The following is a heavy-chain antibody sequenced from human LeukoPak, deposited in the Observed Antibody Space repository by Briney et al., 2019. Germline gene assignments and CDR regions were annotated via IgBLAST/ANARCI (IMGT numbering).Heavy chain of an antibody. CDR2: ISYSGST. CDR3: ARVPPYDRSTYLLDAFDI. V-gene: IGHV4-30-4*08. Sequence: SQTLSLTCSVSGGSITSGDYYWSWIRQPPGKGLESIGYISYSGSTIYNPSLKSRLSISVDTSSNQFSLKLYSVTAADTAVYFCARVPPYDRSTYLLDAFDIWGQGTMVTVSS. CDR1: GGSITSGDYY. D-gene: IGHD3-22*01. J-gene: IGHJ3*02.